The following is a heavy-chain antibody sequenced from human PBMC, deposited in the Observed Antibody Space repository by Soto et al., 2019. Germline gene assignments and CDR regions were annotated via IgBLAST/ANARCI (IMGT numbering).Heavy chain of an antibody. CDR3: GGITVPD. CDR1: GGSFSDYH. J-gene: IGHJ4*02. V-gene: IGHV4-34*01. CDR2: INHSGST. D-gene: IGHD3-10*01. Sequence: QVQLQQWGAGLLKPSETLSLTCAVYGGSFSDYHWSWIRQPPGKGLEWIGEINHSGSTNYNPSLNTQVTIAVDTSKNQFSLKLTSVTAADTAVYYCGGITVPDWGQGTLVTVSS.